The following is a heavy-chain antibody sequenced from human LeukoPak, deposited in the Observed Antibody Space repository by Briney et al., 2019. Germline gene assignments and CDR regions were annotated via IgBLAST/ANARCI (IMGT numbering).Heavy chain of an antibody. CDR3: AKEDYNGTGNYFSF. CDR2: ISFDGGVT. V-gene: IGHV3-30*18. CDR1: GFTFSNYG. D-gene: IGHD3-10*01. J-gene: IGHJ4*02. Sequence: GGSLRLSCAASGFTFSNYGMHWVRQAPGKGLEWVAVISFDGGVTYYADSVKGRFTISRDNSKNTLYLQMDSLRADDTAVYYCAKEDYNGTGNYFSFWGQGTLVTVSS.